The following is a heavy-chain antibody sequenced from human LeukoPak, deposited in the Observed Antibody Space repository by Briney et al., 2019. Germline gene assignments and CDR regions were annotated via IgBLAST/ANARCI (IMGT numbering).Heavy chain of an antibody. CDR1: GFTLSSYS. Sequence: GGSLRLSCAVSGFTLSSYSMNWVRQAPGKGLEWVSSISSSSSHIYYADSVKGRFTISRDNAKNSLYLQMNSLRAEDTAVYYCAKDRLHNWFDPWGQGTLVTVSS. J-gene: IGHJ5*02. CDR2: ISSSSSHI. CDR3: AKDRLHNWFDP. D-gene: IGHD2-15*01. V-gene: IGHV3-21*04.